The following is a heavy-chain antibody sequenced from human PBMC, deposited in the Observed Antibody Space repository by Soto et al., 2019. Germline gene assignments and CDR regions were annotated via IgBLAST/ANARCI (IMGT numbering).Heavy chain of an antibody. CDR1: GFTFSNYT. D-gene: IGHD3-3*01. Sequence: EVQLVESGGGLVKPGGSLRVSCAASGFTFSNYTIIWVRQAPGKGLEWVSAISSSSLYIYYADSVKGRFTISRDNAKNSLYLQMNSLGAEDTAVYYCARANYDFWSGYSNYFGMDVWGQGTTVTVSS. CDR2: ISSSSLYI. CDR3: ARANYDFWSGYSNYFGMDV. J-gene: IGHJ6*02. V-gene: IGHV3-21*01.